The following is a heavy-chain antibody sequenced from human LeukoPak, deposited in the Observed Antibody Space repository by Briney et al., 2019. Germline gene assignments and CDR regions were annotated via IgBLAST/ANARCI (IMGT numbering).Heavy chain of an antibody. D-gene: IGHD2-2*01. CDR2: IYPGDSDT. Sequence: GESLKISCRGSGYSFTTYWIGWVRQMPGKGLEWMGIIYPGDSDTRYTPSFQGQVTMSADKSINTAYLQWSSLRASDTAMYYCARRQGCSSSSCPPDYWGQGALVGVSP. CDR3: ARRQGCSSSSCPPDY. V-gene: IGHV5-51*01. CDR1: GYSFTTYW. J-gene: IGHJ4*02.